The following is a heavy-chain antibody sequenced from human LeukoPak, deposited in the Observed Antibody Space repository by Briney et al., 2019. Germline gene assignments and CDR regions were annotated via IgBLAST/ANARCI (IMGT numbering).Heavy chain of an antibody. CDR1: GGSISSSNW. CDR3: ARDLGGPYQLLKSSWFDP. V-gene: IGHV4-4*02. J-gene: IGHJ5*02. CDR2: IYHSGST. D-gene: IGHD2-2*01. Sequence: SWTLSLTCAVSGGSISSSNWWSWVRQPPGKGLEWIGEIYHSGSTYYNPSLKSRVTISVDTSKNQFSLKLSSVTAADTAVYYCARDLGGPYQLLKSSWFDPWGQGTLVTVSS.